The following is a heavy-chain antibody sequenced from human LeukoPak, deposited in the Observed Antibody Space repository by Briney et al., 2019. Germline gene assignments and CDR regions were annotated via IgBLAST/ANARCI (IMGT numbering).Heavy chain of an antibody. J-gene: IGHJ4*02. CDR2: ISAYNGNT. CDR1: GYTSTSYG. CDR3: ARGLHPYSSGWYYFDY. V-gene: IGHV1-18*01. Sequence: ASVKVSCKASGYTSTSYGISWVRQAPGQGLEWMGWISAYNGNTNYAQKLQGRVTMTTDTSTSTAYMELRSLRSDDTAVYYCARGLHPYSSGWYYFDYWGQGTLVTVSS. D-gene: IGHD6-19*01.